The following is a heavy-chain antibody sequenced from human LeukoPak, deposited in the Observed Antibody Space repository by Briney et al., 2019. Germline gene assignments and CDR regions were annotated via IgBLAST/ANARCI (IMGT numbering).Heavy chain of an antibody. CDR1: GFTFDDYA. D-gene: IGHD4-17*01. CDR3: VRNRNDYGDYVYDY. Sequence: GGSLRLSCAASGFTFDDYAMHWVRQAPGKGLEWVSGISWNSGSMGYADSVKGRFTISRDNAKNSLYLQMNSLRAEDTAVFFYVRNRNDYGDYVYDYWGQGTLVTVSS. CDR2: ISWNSGSM. J-gene: IGHJ4*02. V-gene: IGHV3-9*01.